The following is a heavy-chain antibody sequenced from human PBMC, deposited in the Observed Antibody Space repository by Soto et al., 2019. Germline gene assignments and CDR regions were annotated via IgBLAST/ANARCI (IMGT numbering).Heavy chain of an antibody. J-gene: IGHJ4*02. D-gene: IGHD6-13*01. CDR1: GFTFTSYT. V-gene: IGHV3-33*01. CDR3: AFGSWNQYYFDS. CDR2: FWYDASGQ. Sequence: QVQLVESGGGVVQPGGSLRLSCATSGFTFTSYTMHWVRQAPGKGLEWVATFWYDASGQKYADSVKGRFTISRNPSTSKLYLHMYSLLPEDTALYYCAFGSWNQYYFDSWGQEILVTVSS.